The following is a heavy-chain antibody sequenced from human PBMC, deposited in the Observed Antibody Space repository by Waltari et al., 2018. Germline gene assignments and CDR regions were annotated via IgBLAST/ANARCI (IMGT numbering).Heavy chain of an antibody. J-gene: IGHJ6*02. CDR1: GGSISSSSYY. V-gene: IGHV4-39*07. CDR2: IYYSGST. D-gene: IGHD6-13*01. CDR3: ARDRPRIAAAGTYYYYYGMDV. Sequence: QLQLQESGPGLVKPSETLSLTCTVSGGSISSSSYYWGWIRQPPGRGLEWIGSIYYSGSTYYNPSLKSRVTISVDTSKNQFSLKLSSVTAADTAVYYCARDRPRIAAAGTYYYYYGMDVWGQGTTVTVSS.